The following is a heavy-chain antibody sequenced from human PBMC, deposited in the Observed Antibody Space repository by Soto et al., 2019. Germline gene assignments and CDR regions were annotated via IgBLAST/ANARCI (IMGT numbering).Heavy chain of an antibody. D-gene: IGHD5-12*01. J-gene: IGHJ6*03. V-gene: IGHV1-8*01. Sequence: QVQLVQSGAEVKKPGASVKVSCKASGYTFTSYDINWVRQATGQGLEWMGWMNPNSGNTGYAQKFQGRVTMTRNTSISTAYMELSSLRSEDTAVYYWARVPQRKWLRFSYYYMDVGGKGTTVTVSS. CDR3: ARVPQRKWLRFSYYYMDV. CDR2: MNPNSGNT. CDR1: GYTFTSYD.